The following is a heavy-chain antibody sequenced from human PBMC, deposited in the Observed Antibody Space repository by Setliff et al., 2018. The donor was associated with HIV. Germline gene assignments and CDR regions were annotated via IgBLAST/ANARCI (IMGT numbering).Heavy chain of an antibody. Sequence: ASVKVSCKASGYSFTDYYMHWVRQAPGQGLEWMGWINPNRGGTNYAQKFQGRVTMTRDTSITTAYMELSRVRSDDTAVYYCARDDSDYSGSGARFDYWGQGTLVTVSS. CDR1: GYSFTDYY. D-gene: IGHD3-10*01. CDR3: ARDDSDYSGSGARFDY. J-gene: IGHJ4*02. V-gene: IGHV1-2*02. CDR2: INPNRGGT.